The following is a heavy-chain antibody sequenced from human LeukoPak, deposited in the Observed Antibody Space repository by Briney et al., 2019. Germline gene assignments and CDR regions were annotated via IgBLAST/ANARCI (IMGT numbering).Heavy chain of an antibody. CDR3: AKDKHYYGSGSYGPFDY. Sequence: GGSLRLSCAASGFTFSSYAMSWVRQAPGKGLEWVSAISGSGGSTYYADSVKGRFTISRDNSKNTLYLQMNSLRAEDTAVYYRAKDKHYYGSGSYGPFDYWGQGTLVTVSS. V-gene: IGHV3-23*01. CDR2: ISGSGGST. J-gene: IGHJ4*02. CDR1: GFTFSSYA. D-gene: IGHD3-10*01.